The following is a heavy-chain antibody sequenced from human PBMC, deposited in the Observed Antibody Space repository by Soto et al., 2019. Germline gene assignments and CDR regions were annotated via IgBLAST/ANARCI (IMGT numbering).Heavy chain of an antibody. CDR2: IYWDDDK. CDR3: AHSRSSAWNKSDFDH. V-gene: IGHV2-5*02. CDR1: GFSLSSSGVG. Sequence: QITLKESGPTLVKPTQTLTLTCTFSGFSLSSSGVGVGWIRQPPGKAMEWIALIYWDDDKRYSPSLKSRVTITKDTSRNHVVLTMSNMDPVDSATYYCAHSRSSAWNKSDFDHRVEGTLVIASS. J-gene: IGHJ4*02. D-gene: IGHD6-19*01.